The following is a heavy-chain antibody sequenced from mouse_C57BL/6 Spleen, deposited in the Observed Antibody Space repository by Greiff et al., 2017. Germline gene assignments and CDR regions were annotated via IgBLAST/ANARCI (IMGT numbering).Heavy chain of an antibody. V-gene: IGHV5-4*03. CDR2: ISDGGSYT. Sequence: EVTLVESGGGLVKPGGSLKLSCAASGFTFSSYAMSWVRPTPEKRLEWVATISDGGSYTYYPDNVKGRFTISRDNAKNPLYLQMSHLKSEDTAMYYCAIPRATVAHGAMDYWGQGTSVTVSS. D-gene: IGHD3-1*01. J-gene: IGHJ4*01. CDR3: AIPRATVAHGAMDY. CDR1: GFTFSSYA.